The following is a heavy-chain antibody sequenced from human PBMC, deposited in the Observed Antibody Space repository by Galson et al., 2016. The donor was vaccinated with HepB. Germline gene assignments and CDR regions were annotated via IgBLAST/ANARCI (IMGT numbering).Heavy chain of an antibody. J-gene: IGHJ4*02. CDR3: AKAGGVGYYTGGDVDY. D-gene: IGHD3-3*01. CDR2: ITNTGGST. CDR1: GVTFSSYA. Sequence: SPRLSCAASGVTFSSYAMNWIRQAPGKGLEWVSTITNTGGSTYYADSVKGRFTISRDNSKNTVYLHMNSLRAEDTAVYYCAKAGGVGYYTGGDVDYWGQGTLVTVSS. V-gene: IGHV3-23*01.